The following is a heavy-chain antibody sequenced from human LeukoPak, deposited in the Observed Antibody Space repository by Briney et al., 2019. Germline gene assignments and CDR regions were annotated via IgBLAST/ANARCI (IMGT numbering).Heavy chain of an antibody. D-gene: IGHD3-16*01. Sequence: TPSETLSLTCAVYGGSFSGYYWSWIRQPPGKGLEWVGEINHSGSTNYNPSLKSRVTISVDTSKNQFSLKLSSVTAADTAVYYCARGSTMGESDYYYYYMDVWGKGTTVTVSS. J-gene: IGHJ6*03. CDR2: INHSGST. V-gene: IGHV4-34*01. CDR1: GGSFSGYY. CDR3: ARGSTMGESDYYYYYMDV.